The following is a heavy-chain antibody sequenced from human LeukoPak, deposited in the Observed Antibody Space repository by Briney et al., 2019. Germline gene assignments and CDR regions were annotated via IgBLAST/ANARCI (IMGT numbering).Heavy chain of an antibody. V-gene: IGHV4-59*01. D-gene: IGHD6-13*01. CDR1: DGSISNYY. Sequence: SETLSLTCTVSDGSISNYYWSWIRQPPGKGLEWIGHIYYSGSTNYNPSLRSRVTISVDTSKNQFSLNLSSVTVADTAVYYCASAAHSSSWLPDWGQGTLVTVSS. CDR2: IYYSGST. CDR3: ASAAHSSSWLPD. J-gene: IGHJ4*02.